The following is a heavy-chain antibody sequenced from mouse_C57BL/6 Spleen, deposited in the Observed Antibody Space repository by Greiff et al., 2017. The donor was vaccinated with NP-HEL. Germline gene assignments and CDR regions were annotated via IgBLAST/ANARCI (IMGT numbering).Heavy chain of an antibody. CDR2: INPNYGTT. J-gene: IGHJ2*01. CDR1: GYSFTDYN. CDR3: ARRGGSSFYFDY. D-gene: IGHD1-1*01. V-gene: IGHV1-39*01. Sequence: EVHLVESGPELVKPGASVKISCKASGYSFTDYNMNWVKQSNGKSLEWIGVINPNYGTTSYNQKFKGKATLTVDQSSSTAYMQLNSLTSEDSAVYYCARRGGSSFYFDYWGQGTTLTVSS.